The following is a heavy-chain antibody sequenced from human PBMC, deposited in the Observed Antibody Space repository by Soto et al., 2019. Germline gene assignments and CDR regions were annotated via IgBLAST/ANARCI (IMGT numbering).Heavy chain of an antibody. CDR1: GFTFSSYS. J-gene: IGHJ6*02. CDR3: ARSRAARPYYYGMDV. CDR2: ISSSSSYI. V-gene: IGHV3-21*01. Sequence: LRLSCAASGFTFSSYSMNWVRQAPGKGLEWVSSISSSSSYIYYADSVKGRFTISRDNAKNSLYLQMNSLRAEDTAVYYCARSRAARPYYYGMDVWGQGTTVTVSS. D-gene: IGHD6-6*01.